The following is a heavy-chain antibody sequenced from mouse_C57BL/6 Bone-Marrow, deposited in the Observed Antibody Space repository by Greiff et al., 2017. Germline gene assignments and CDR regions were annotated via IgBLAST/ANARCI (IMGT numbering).Heavy chain of an antibody. J-gene: IGHJ2*01. CDR2: FTMDSDAT. CDR1: YFAFTASA. Sequence: LQQSGPELVRPGSSVKLSCKASYFAFTASAMHWVKQRPGHGLEWIGCFTMDSDATEYSENFKGKATLTVDTSSSTAYMELRSLTSEDSAVYYCARRELGCCFYYWGRGTTLTVSA. V-gene: IGHV1-49*01. D-gene: IGHD1-3*01. CDR3: ARRELGCCFYY.